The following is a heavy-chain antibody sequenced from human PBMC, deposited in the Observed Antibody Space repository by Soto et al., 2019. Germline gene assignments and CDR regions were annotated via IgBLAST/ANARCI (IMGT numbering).Heavy chain of an antibody. D-gene: IGHD2-21*02. V-gene: IGHV3-23*01. J-gene: IGHJ6*02. CDR2: INIGGDTT. Sequence: EVQLLESGGGLVQPGGSLRLSCGVSGFTFSNYAMSGVRQAPGKGLEWVSAINIGGDTTYYADSVKGRFTMSRDNSKNTLYLQMNSLRAEDTAVYYCAKLLVTQMPYYYYGLDVWGQGTTVTVSS. CDR1: GFTFSNYA. CDR3: AKLLVTQMPYYYYGLDV.